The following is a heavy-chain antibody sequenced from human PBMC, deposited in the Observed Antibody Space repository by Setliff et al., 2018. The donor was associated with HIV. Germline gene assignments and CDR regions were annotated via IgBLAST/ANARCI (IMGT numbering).Heavy chain of an antibody. J-gene: IGHJ4*02. V-gene: IGHV4-39*01. CDR2: IFYSGIT. Sequence: PSETLSLTCTISGGSFTSRSYYWGWIRQPPGKGLEWIGSIFYSGITYYNPSLKSRVTISVDTSKNQFSLNLTSVTAADTAVYYCARAPTVVTLLDYWGQGTLVTVSS. D-gene: IGHD4-17*01. CDR1: GGSFTSRSYY. CDR3: ARAPTVVTLLDY.